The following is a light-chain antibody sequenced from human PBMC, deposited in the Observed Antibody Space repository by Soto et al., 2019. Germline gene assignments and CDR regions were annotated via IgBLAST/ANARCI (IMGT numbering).Light chain of an antibody. CDR1: QSVSSSY. CDR2: GAS. CDR3: QQYGSSSWT. J-gene: IGKJ1*01. V-gene: IGKV3-20*01. Sequence: EIVLTQSPGTLSLSPGARATLSCRASQSVSSSYLAWYQQQPGQAPRLLIYGASSRATGIPDRFSGSGSGTDFTLTISRLEPEDFAVYYCQQYGSSSWTFGQGTKVDIK.